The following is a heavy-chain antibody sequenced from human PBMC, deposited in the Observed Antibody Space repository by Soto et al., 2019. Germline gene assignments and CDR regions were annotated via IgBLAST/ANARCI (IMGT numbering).Heavy chain of an antibody. D-gene: IGHD2-2*01. Sequence: SVKVSCKASGGTFSSYATSWVRQAPGQGLEWMGGIIPILGTANYAQKFQGRVTITADESTSTAYMELSSLRSEDTAVYYCYLVKVPAATTYYYYGMDVWGQGTTVTVSS. CDR2: IIPILGTA. V-gene: IGHV1-69*13. CDR1: GGTFSSYA. J-gene: IGHJ6*02. CDR3: YLVKVPAATTYYYYGMDV.